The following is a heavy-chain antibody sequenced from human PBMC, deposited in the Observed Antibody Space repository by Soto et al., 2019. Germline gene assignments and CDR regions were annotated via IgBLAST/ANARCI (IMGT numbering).Heavy chain of an antibody. V-gene: IGHV4-59*01. D-gene: IGHD3-10*01. CDR1: GGSISSYY. Sequence: SETLSLTCTVSGGSISSYYWSWIRQPPGKGLEWIGYIYYSGSTNYNPSLKSRVTISVDTSKNQFSLKLSSVTAADTAVYYCERGRLQWYYFDYWGQGTLVTVSS. J-gene: IGHJ4*02. CDR2: IYYSGST. CDR3: ERGRLQWYYFDY.